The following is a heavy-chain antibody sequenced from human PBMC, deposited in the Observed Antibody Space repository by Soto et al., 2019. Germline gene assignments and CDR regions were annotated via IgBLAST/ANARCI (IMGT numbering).Heavy chain of an antibody. CDR2: ISYDGNNK. CDR1: GFTFSTSG. J-gene: IGHJ4*02. D-gene: IGHD2-8*01. Sequence: QGQLVESGGGVVQPGRSLRLSCAASGFTFSTSGMHWVRQAPGKGLEWVAAISYDGNNKYNADSVKGRFTISRDNSKNALYLKKIRLITEDTAVYYCVKGIGYCTNGVCYMDDWGQGTLVTVSS. V-gene: IGHV3-30*18. CDR3: VKGIGYCTNGVCYMDD.